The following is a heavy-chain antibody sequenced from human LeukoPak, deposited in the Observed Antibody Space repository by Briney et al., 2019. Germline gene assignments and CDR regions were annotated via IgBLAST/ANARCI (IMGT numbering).Heavy chain of an antibody. CDR3: ARDLHYYDSSGSTWDY. D-gene: IGHD3-22*01. Sequence: ASVKVSFKASGYTFTSYAMNWERQAPGQGLEWMGWINTNTGNPTYAQGFTGRFVFSLDTSVSTAYLQISSLKAEDTAVYYCARDLHYYDSSGSTWDYWGQGTLVTVSS. CDR1: GYTFTSYA. CDR2: INTNTGNP. J-gene: IGHJ4*02. V-gene: IGHV7-4-1*02.